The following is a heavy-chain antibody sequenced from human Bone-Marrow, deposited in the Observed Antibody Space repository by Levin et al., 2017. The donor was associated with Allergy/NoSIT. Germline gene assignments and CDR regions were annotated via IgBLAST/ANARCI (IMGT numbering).Heavy chain of an antibody. V-gene: IGHV3-53*01. CDR1: GFTVSSNY. CDR2: IYSGGST. CDR3: ARGYDFWSGYLSR. J-gene: IGHJ4*02. Sequence: GGSLRLSCAASGFTVSSNYMSWVRQAPGKGLEWVSVIYSGGSTYYADSVKGRFTISRDNSKNTLYLQTNNLRAEDTAVYYCARGYDFWSGYLSRWGQGTLVTVSS. D-gene: IGHD3-3*01.